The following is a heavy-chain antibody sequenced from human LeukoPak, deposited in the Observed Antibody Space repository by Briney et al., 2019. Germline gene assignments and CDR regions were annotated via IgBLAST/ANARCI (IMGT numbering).Heavy chain of an antibody. D-gene: IGHD3-10*01. CDR1: GGSISSYY. V-gene: IGHV4-4*07. J-gene: IGHJ4*02. Sequence: SETLSLTCTVSGGSISSYYWSWIRQPAGKGLEWIGRIYTSGSTNYNPSLKSRVTISVDTSKNQFSLKLSSVTAADTAVYYCARAKGITMVRGVPPDYWGQGTLVTVSS. CDR3: ARAKGITMVRGVPPDY. CDR2: IYTSGST.